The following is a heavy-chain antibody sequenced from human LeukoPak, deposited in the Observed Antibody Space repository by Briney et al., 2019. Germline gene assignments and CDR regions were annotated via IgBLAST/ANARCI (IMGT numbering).Heavy chain of an antibody. CDR2: IYYSGST. D-gene: IGHD4/OR15-4a*01. CDR1: GFTFSSYA. CDR3: ARGGALTMVSVY. Sequence: LRLSCAASGFTFSSYAMSWVRQAPGKGLEWIGNIYYSGSTYYNPSLKSRVTISIDTSKNQFSLKLNSVTAADTAVYYCARGGALTMVSVYWGRGTLVTVSS. V-gene: IGHV4-38-2*01. J-gene: IGHJ4*02.